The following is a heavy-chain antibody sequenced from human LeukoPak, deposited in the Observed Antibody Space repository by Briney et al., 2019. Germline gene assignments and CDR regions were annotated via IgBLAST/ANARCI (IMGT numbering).Heavy chain of an antibody. V-gene: IGHV4-59*01. CDR3: AGGRWLQLPYL. CDR1: GGSFSTAY. CDR2: IYYSGST. Sequence: PSETLSLTCAVSGGSFSTAYMGWVRQPPGKGLEWIGYIYYSGSTNYNPSLTSRVTISVDTSKNQFSLNLSSVTAADTAVYFCAGGRWLQLPYLWGQGTLVTVSS. D-gene: IGHD5-24*01. J-gene: IGHJ4*02.